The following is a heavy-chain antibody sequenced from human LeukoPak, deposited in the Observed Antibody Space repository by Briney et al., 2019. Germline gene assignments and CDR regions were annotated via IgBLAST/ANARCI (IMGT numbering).Heavy chain of an antibody. J-gene: IGHJ4*02. CDR1: GGTFSSYA. CDR2: IIPILGIA. D-gene: IGHD6-13*01. V-gene: IGHV1-69*04. Sequence: SVTVSCKASGGTFSSYAISWVRQAPGQGLEWMGRIIPILGIAKYEQKFQGRVTIIADKSTSTAYMELSSLRSEDTAVYYCAREDSSSWAYYFDYWGQGTLVTVSS. CDR3: AREDSSSWAYYFDY.